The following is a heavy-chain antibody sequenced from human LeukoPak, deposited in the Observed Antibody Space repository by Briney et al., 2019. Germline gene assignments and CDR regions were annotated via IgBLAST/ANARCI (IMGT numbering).Heavy chain of an antibody. Sequence: SETLSLTCTVSGGSISNYYLNWIRQPPGKGLEWIGYIYYSGSTNYNPALKSRVTISGDTSKNEFSLKLTSVTAADTAVYYCARAPPIYHYYYGMGVWGQGTTVTVSS. V-gene: IGHV4-59*01. CDR3: ARAPPIYHYYYGMGV. CDR2: IYYSGST. J-gene: IGHJ6*02. CDR1: GGSISNYY.